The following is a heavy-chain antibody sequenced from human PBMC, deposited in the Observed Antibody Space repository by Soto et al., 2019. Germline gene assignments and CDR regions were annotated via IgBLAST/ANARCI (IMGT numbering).Heavy chain of an antibody. D-gene: IGHD4-17*01. CDR1: GFTFDSYD. Sequence: GSLRLSCAASGFTFDSYDMNWVRQAPGKGLEWVSGISASGASIFYTDSVKGRFSISRDNSRNTLFLQMDSLRAEDTAVYYCAKETNYGDYYFDYWGQGSQVTVSS. V-gene: IGHV3-23*01. CDR2: ISASGASI. J-gene: IGHJ4*02. CDR3: AKETNYGDYYFDY.